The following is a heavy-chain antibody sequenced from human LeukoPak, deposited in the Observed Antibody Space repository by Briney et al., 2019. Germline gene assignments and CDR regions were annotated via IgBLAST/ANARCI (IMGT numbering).Heavy chain of an antibody. CDR1: GYSFTTYW. CDR3: ARVMGSGWTLYYFDY. D-gene: IGHD6-19*01. V-gene: IGHV5-51*01. J-gene: IGHJ4*02. Sequence: GESLKISCKASGYSFTTYWIGWVRQVPGKGLEWVGIIYPADSTAKYSPSFQGQVTISVDKSISTAYLQWSRLEASDTAVFYCARVMGSGWTLYYFDYWGQGTLVTVSS. CDR2: IYPADSTA.